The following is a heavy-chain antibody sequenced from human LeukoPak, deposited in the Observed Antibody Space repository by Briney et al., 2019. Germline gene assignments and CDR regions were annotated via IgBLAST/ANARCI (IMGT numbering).Heavy chain of an antibody. CDR2: IWYDGSNK. CDR3: ARDSNSSSWYSGDKYNWFDP. J-gene: IGHJ5*02. CDR1: GFTFSSYG. Sequence: RSLRLSCAASGFTFSSYGMHWVRQAPGKGLEWVAVIWYDGSNKYYADSVKGRFTISRDNSKNTLYLQMNSLRAEDTAVYYCARDSNSSSWYSGDKYNWFDPWGQGTLVTVSS. V-gene: IGHV3-33*01. D-gene: IGHD6-13*01.